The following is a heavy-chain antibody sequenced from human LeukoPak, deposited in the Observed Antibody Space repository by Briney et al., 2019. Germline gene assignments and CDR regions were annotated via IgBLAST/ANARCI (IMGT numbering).Heavy chain of an antibody. Sequence: GGSLRLSCAASGFTFSSYAMHWVRQAPGKGLEYVSAISSNGGSTYYANSVKGRFTISRDNSKNTLYLQMGSLRAEDMAVYYCASGVGATRAFDIWGQGIMVTVAS. V-gene: IGHV3-64*01. J-gene: IGHJ3*02. CDR2: ISSNGGST. D-gene: IGHD1-26*01. CDR1: GFTFSSYA. CDR3: ASGVGATRAFDI.